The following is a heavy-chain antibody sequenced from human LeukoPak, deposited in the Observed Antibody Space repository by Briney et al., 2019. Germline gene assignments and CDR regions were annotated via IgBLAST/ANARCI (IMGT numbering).Heavy chain of an antibody. CDR1: GGSISSDY. V-gene: IGHV4-59*01. CDR3: AKWSPRHCNGGSCYSFDY. J-gene: IGHJ4*02. Sequence: SETLSLTCTVSGGSISSDYWSWIRQSPGKGLEWIGNIYHSGSTNYNPSLRSRVTLSVDTSKNQFSLKLSSVTAADTAVYYCAKWSPRHCNGGSCYSFDYWGQGTLVTVSS. CDR2: IYHSGST. D-gene: IGHD2-15*01.